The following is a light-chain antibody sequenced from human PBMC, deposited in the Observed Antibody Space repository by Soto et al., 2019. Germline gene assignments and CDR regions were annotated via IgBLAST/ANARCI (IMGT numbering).Light chain of an antibody. CDR1: QSVSSY. CDR2: DAS. CDR3: QQYGSSPLT. V-gene: IGKV3-20*01. J-gene: IGKJ4*01. Sequence: DIVLTQSPATLSLSPGERATLSCRASQSVSSYLAWYQQKPGQAPRLLIYDASNRATGIPARFSGSGSGTDFTLTISRLEPEDFAVYYCQQYGSSPLTFGGGTMVDVK.